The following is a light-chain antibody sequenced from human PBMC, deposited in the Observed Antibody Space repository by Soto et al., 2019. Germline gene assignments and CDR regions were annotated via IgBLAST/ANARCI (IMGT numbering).Light chain of an antibody. V-gene: IGLV6-57*02. CDR2: EDN. CDR1: SGSIASNY. Sequence: NFMLTQPHSVSESPGKTVTISCTGSSGSIASNYVQWYQQRPGSAPPTVIYEDNQRPSGVPDRFSGSIDSSSNSASLTISGLKTEDEADYYCQSYDSSSHVVFGGGTKLTVL. J-gene: IGLJ2*01. CDR3: QSYDSSSHVV.